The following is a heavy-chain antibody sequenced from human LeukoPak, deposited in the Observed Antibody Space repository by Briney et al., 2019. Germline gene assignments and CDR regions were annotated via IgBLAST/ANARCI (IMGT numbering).Heavy chain of an antibody. CDR3: ARVYSSTSFDYYFDY. V-gene: IGHV4-59*11. CDR1: GGSISSHY. Sequence: LETLSLTCTVSGGSISSHYWSWIRQPPGKGLEWIGYIYYSGSTNYNPSLKSRVTISVDTSKNQFSLKLSSVTAADTAVYYCARVYSSTSFDYYFDYWGQGTLVTVSS. CDR2: IYYSGST. D-gene: IGHD6-13*01. J-gene: IGHJ4*02.